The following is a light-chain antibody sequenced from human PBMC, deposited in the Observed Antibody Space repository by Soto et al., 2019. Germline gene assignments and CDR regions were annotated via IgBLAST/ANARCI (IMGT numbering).Light chain of an antibody. CDR2: GAS. CDR3: QQYNNWHPYT. V-gene: IGKV3-15*01. CDR1: QRVRTK. J-gene: IGKJ2*01. Sequence: EILMTQYPDTLHGSPGEGATLSCGASQRVRTKLAWYQQKAGQAPRLLIYGASTRATGIPDRFSGSGSGTEFSLIIISLKSEDFAVYYCQQYNNWHPYTFGQGTKVDIK.